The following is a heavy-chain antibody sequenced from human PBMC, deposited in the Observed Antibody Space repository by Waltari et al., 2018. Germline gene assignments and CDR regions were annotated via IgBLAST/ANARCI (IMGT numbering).Heavy chain of an antibody. CDR1: GGTFSSYA. D-gene: IGHD3-22*01. Sequence: QVQLVQSGAEVKKPGSSVKVSCKASGGTFSSYAISWVRQAPGQGLEWMGGIIPIFGTANDAQKFQGSVTMTEDTSTDTAYMELSSLRSEDTAVYYCATSVITPDHAFDIWGQGTMVTVSS. J-gene: IGHJ3*02. V-gene: IGHV1-69*14. CDR2: IIPIFGTA. CDR3: ATSVITPDHAFDI.